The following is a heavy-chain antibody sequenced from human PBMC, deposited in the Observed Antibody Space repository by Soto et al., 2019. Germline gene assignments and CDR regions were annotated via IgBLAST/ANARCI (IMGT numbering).Heavy chain of an antibody. Sequence: QVELVQSGDEVKKPGASVKVSCKASGYFFVNYGIAWMRQAPGQGLEWMGWISPYTGNTHSATKVQGRLTMTTDTSTSTAYMYLGSLTSDDTAEYYCVMVDNYVTPTPKDVWGQGTTVTVS. CDR1: GYFFVNYG. CDR3: VMVDNYVTPTPKDV. D-gene: IGHD3-16*01. CDR2: ISPYTGNT. J-gene: IGHJ6*02. V-gene: IGHV1-18*01.